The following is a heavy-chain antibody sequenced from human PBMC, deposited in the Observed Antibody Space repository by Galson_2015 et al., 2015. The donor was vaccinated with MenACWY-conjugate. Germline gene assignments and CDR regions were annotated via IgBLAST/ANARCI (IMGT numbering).Heavy chain of an antibody. CDR3: ARDRIVGATRFDY. D-gene: IGHD1-26*01. Sequence: SLRLSCAASGFTYSSYAMHWVRQAPGKGLEWVAVISYDGSNKYYADSVEGRFTISRVNSKNTLYLQMNSLRAEDTAVYYCARDRIVGATRFDYWGQGTLVTVSA. CDR2: ISYDGSNK. V-gene: IGHV3-30-3*01. CDR1: GFTYSSYA. J-gene: IGHJ4*02.